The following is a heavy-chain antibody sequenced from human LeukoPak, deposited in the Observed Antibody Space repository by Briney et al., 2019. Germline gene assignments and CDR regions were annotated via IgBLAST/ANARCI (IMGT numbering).Heavy chain of an antibody. CDR3: AISYCSSTSCYFDAFDI. D-gene: IGHD2-2*01. V-gene: IGHV4-4*07. J-gene: IGHJ3*02. CDR1: GGSISSYY. CDR2: IYTSGST. Sequence: SETLSLTCTVSGGSISSYYWSWIRQPAGKGLEWIGRIYTSGSTNYNPSLKSRVTMSVDTSKNQFSLKLSSVTAADTAVYYCAISYCSSTSCYFDAFDIWGQGTMVTVSS.